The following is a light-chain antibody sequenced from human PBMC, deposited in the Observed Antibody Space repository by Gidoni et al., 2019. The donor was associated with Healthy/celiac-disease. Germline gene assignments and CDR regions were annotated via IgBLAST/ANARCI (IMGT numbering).Light chain of an antibody. J-gene: IGKJ2*01. CDR3: QQYNKWPPRYT. CDR1: QSVSSN. Sequence: IFLTQSPATLSVSPGERATLSCSASQSVSSNLAWYQQTPGQAPRLLIYGASTRATGIPDRFSGSGYGTECTLTISSLQSEDFAVYYCQQYNKWPPRYTFGQGTKLEIK. CDR2: GAS. V-gene: IGKV3-15*01.